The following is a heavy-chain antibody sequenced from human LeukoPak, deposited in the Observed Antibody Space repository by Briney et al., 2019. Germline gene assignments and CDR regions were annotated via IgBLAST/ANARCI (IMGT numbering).Heavy chain of an antibody. D-gene: IGHD3-3*01. Sequence: SSVKVSCKASGGTFSSYAISWVRQAPGQGLEWMGWIIPILCTANYAQKFQGRVTITADESTSTAYMELSSLRSEDTAVYYCARDGGAAHDFWSGYLGYYFDYWGQGTLVTVSS. V-gene: IGHV1-69*01. CDR3: ARDGGAAHDFWSGYLGYYFDY. CDR1: GGTFSSYA. J-gene: IGHJ4*02. CDR2: IIPILCTA.